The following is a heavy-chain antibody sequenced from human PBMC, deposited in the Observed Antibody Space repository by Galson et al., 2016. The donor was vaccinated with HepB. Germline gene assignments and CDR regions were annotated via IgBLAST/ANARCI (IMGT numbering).Heavy chain of an antibody. CDR3: TALSYLGFDI. V-gene: IGHV3-7*01. D-gene: IGHD3-16*02. J-gene: IGHJ3*02. CDR2: IRQDGTEN. Sequence: SLRLSCAASGFTFRNYWMTWVRQAPRKGLEWVANIRQDGTENSYVDSAKGRFTISRDNAKNSLYLQMSSLGVEDTGVYYCTALSYLGFDIWGQGTMVTVSP. CDR1: GFTFRNYW.